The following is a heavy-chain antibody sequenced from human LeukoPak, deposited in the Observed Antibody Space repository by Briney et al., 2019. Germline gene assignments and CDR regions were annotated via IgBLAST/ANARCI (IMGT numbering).Heavy chain of an antibody. V-gene: IGHV3-23*01. D-gene: IGHD1-26*01. Sequence: PGRSLRLSCAASGFTFSSYAMHWVRQAPGKGLEWVSAISNNGGYTYYADSVQGRFTISRDNSKNTLDLQMTGLRAEDTAVYYCARERGRGRDSPWFDYWGQGTLVTVSS. CDR1: GFTFSSYA. CDR2: ISNNGGYT. J-gene: IGHJ4*02. CDR3: ARERGRGRDSPWFDY.